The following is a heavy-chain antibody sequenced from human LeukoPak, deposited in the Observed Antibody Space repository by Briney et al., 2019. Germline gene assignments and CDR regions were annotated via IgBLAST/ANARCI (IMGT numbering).Heavy chain of an antibody. CDR2: ISAYNGNT. D-gene: IGHD6-6*01. J-gene: IGHJ6*03. V-gene: IGHV1-18*04. Sequence: ASVKVSCKASGYTFTGYYMHWVRQAPGQGLEWMGWISAYNGNTNYAQKLQGRVTMTTDTSTSTAYMELRSLRSDDTAVYYCARFGSSSLWGDYYYYMDVWGKGTTVTVSS. CDR3: ARFGSSSLWGDYYYYMDV. CDR1: GYTFTGYY.